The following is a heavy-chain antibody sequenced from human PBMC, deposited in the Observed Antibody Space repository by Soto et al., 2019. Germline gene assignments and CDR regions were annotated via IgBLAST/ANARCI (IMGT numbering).Heavy chain of an antibody. CDR1: GYTFTSYG. J-gene: IGHJ6*02. V-gene: IGHV1-18*01. CDR2: ISAYNGNT. D-gene: IGHD5-18*01. CDR3: ALFPVTAPSGPKCYYYSMGG. Sequence: GASVKVSCKASGYTFTSYGISWERQAPGQGLEWMGWISAYNGNTNYAQKLQGRVTMTTDTSTSTAYMELRSLRSDDTAVYYCALFPVTAPSGPKCYYYSMGGCRQGPT.